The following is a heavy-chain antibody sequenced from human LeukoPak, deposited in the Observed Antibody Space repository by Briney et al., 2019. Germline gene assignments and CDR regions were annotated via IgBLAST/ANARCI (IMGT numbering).Heavy chain of an antibody. CDR1: GFTFSSYW. CDR3: ARALRYFDWLSTSPEYNWFDP. Sequence: PGGSLRLSCAASGFTFSSYWMHWVRQAPGKGLVWVSRINSDGSSTSYADSVKGRFTISRDNAKNSLYLQMNSLRAEDTAVYYCARALRYFDWLSTSPEYNWFDPWGQGTLVTVSS. V-gene: IGHV3-74*01. CDR2: INSDGSST. J-gene: IGHJ5*02. D-gene: IGHD3-9*01.